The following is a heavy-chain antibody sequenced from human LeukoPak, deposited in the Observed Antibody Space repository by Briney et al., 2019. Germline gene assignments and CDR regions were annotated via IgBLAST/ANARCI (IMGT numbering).Heavy chain of an antibody. CDR2: IYRSGSN. D-gene: IGHD3-10*01. Sequence: PSETLSHTCTVSSGSINGYYWTWVRQPAGKGLEWIGRIYRSGSNNYNPSLKSRVSMSVDTPKNQFSLNLTSVTAADTAVYYCAREVSESSGRLLDYWGRGTLVTVSS. CDR1: SGSINGYY. V-gene: IGHV4-4*07. J-gene: IGHJ4*02. CDR3: AREVSESSGRLLDY.